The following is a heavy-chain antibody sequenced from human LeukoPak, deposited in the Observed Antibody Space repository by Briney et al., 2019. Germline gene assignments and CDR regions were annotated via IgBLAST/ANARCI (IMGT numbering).Heavy chain of an antibody. Sequence: ASVKVSCKASGYTFTSYDINWVRQATGQGLEWMGWMNPNSGNTGYAQKFQGRVTMTRNTSISTAYMELSSLRSEGTAVYYCARVRVYCSSTSCSNWFDPWGQGTLVTVSS. D-gene: IGHD2-2*01. CDR3: ARVRVYCSSTSCSNWFDP. J-gene: IGHJ5*02. CDR1: GYTFTSYD. V-gene: IGHV1-8*01. CDR2: MNPNSGNT.